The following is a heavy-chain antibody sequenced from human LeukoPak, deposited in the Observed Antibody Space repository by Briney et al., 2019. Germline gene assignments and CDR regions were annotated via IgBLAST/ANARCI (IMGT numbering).Heavy chain of an antibody. D-gene: IGHD4-17*01. J-gene: IGHJ5*02. V-gene: IGHV4-59*12. Sequence: SETLSLTCTVSGDSISNYYWNWIRQPPGKGLEWIGYIYYTGSTNYNPSLKSRVTMSVDTSKNQFSLKLSSVTAADTAVYYCARDDYGDYLRPWGQGTLVTVSS. CDR2: IYYTGST. CDR1: GDSISNYY. CDR3: ARDDYGDYLRP.